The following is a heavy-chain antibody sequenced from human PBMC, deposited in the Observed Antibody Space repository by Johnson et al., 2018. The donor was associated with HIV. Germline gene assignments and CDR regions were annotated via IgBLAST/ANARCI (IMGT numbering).Heavy chain of an antibody. CDR1: GFTVSSNY. CDR3: ASPSGSSRLAFDI. J-gene: IGHJ3*02. D-gene: IGHD1-26*01. Sequence: VQLVESGGGLIQPGGSLRLSCAASGFTVSSNYMNWVRQAPGKGLEWVANINQGGSEKYYVDSVKGRFTISRDNSKNTLYLQMTSLRAEDTAVYYCASPSGSSRLAFDIWGQGTMVTVSS. V-gene: IGHV3-7*01. CDR2: INQGGSEK.